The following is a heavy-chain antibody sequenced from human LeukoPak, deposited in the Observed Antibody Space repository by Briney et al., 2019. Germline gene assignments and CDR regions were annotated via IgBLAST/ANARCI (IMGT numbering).Heavy chain of an antibody. Sequence: KSSETLSLTCTVSGGSISSGGYYWSWIRQHPGKGLEWIGEINHSGSTNYNPSLKSRVTISVDTSKNQFSLKLSSVTAADTAVYYCARGPYSSSWYSLEYFQHWGQGTLVTVSS. J-gene: IGHJ1*01. D-gene: IGHD6-13*01. V-gene: IGHV4-39*07. CDR2: INHSGST. CDR1: GGSISSGGYY. CDR3: ARGPYSSSWYSLEYFQH.